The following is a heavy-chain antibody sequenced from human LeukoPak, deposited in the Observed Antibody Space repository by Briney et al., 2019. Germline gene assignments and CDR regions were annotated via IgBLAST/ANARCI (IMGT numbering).Heavy chain of an antibody. CDR1: GSPFTSSS. CDR2: IYPGDSDT. CDR3: ARPNNFYFDY. J-gene: IGHJ4*02. V-gene: IGHV5-51*01. Sequence: GGPLHIPWQGSGSPFTSSSIGWAPQLHGKGLGWMGIIYPGDSDTRYTPPFQGQVTISADKSISTAYLQWSSLKASDTAMYYCARPNNFYFDYWGQGTLVTVSS. D-gene: IGHD5-24*01.